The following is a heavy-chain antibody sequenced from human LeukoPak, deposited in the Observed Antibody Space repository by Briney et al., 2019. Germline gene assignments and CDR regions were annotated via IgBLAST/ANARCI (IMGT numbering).Heavy chain of an antibody. V-gene: IGHV4-4*07. J-gene: IGHJ4*02. Sequence: SETLSLTCTVSGGSISSYYWSWIRQPAGKGLEWIGRIYTSGSTNYNPSLKSRVTMSVDTSKNQFSLKLSSVTAADTAVYYCARGVYSSSPLGGYYFDYWGQGTLDTVSS. CDR2: IYTSGST. CDR1: GGSISSYY. CDR3: ARGVYSSSPLGGYYFDY. D-gene: IGHD6-6*01.